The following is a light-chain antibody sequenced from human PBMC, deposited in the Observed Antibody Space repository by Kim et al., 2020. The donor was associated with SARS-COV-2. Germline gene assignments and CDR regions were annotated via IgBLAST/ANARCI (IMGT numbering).Light chain of an antibody. CDR3: QVWDSSSDHHV. CDR1: NIGSKS. Sequence: SYELTQPPSVSVAPGKTARISCEGNNIGSKSVHWYQQKPGQAPVLVIYYDSDRPSGIPERFSGSNSGNTATLTISRVEAGDEADYYCQVWDSSSDHHVFGTGTKVTVL. CDR2: YDS. J-gene: IGLJ1*01. V-gene: IGLV3-21*04.